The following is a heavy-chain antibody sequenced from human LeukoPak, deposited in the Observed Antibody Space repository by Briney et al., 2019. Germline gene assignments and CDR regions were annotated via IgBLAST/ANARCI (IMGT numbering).Heavy chain of an antibody. CDR2: IYYSGST. CDR3: ARRDRYCSSTSCYGHRFDP. Sequence: SETLSLPCTVPGGSISSSSYYWGWIRQPPGKGLEWSGSIYYSGSTYYNPSLKSRLTMSVDTSKNQFSLKLSSVTAADTAVYYCARRDRYCSSTSCYGHRFDPWGQGTLVTVSS. V-gene: IGHV4-39*01. CDR1: GGSISSSSYY. D-gene: IGHD2-2*01. J-gene: IGHJ5*02.